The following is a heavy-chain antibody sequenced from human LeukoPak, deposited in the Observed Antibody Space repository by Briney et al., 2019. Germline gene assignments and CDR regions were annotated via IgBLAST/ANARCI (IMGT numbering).Heavy chain of an antibody. CDR2: ISAYNGNT. J-gene: IGHJ4*02. V-gene: IGHV1-18*01. CDR1: GYSFTSYG. D-gene: IGHD2/OR15-2a*01. CDR3: ARDQESAPYYFDY. Sequence: GESLKISCKGSGYSFTSYGISWVRQAPGQGLEWMGWISAYNGNTNYAQKLQGRVTMTTDTFTSTAYMELRSLRSDDTAVYYCARDQESAPYYFDYWGQGTLVTVSS.